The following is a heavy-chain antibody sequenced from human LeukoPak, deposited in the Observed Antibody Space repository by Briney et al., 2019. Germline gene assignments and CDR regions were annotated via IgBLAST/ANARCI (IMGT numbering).Heavy chain of an antibody. D-gene: IGHD5-12*01. CDR3: AKDQRPDSGYDIDY. J-gene: IGHJ4*02. V-gene: IGHV3-23*01. CDR2: IFGSGDTT. Sequence: GGSLRLSCAASGFTISSYGMNWVRQAPGKGLEWVSVIFGSGDTTYYADSVKGRFTISRGTSKNTLYLQMHSLRAEDTAVYYCAKDQRPDSGYDIDYWGQGTLVTVSS. CDR1: GFTISSYG.